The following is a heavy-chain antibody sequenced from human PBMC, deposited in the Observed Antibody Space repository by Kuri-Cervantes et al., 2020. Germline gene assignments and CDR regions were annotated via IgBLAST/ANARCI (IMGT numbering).Heavy chain of an antibody. J-gene: IGHJ6*02. CDR2: ISGSGGST. CDR1: GFTFSSYA. D-gene: IGHD3-10*01. Sequence: GGSLRLSCAASGFTFSSYAMSWVRQAPGKGLEWVSAISGSGGSTYYADSVKGRFTISRDNSKNTLYLQVNSLRAEDTAVYYCAREVAMVRGVILNYYYGMDVWGQGTTVTVSS. V-gene: IGHV3-23*01. CDR3: AREVAMVRGVILNYYYGMDV.